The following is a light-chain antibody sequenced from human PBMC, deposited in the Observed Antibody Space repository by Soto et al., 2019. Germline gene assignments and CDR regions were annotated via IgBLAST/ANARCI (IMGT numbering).Light chain of an antibody. CDR2: GAS. J-gene: IGKJ1*01. Sequence: EIVSTQSPGTLSLSPWERVTLSCRASQSVSSSYLAWYQQKPGQAPRLLIHGASSRATGIPDRFSGSGSGTDFTLTISRLEPEDFAVYYCQQYGSSRWTFGQGTKVDIK. CDR1: QSVSSSY. CDR3: QQYGSSRWT. V-gene: IGKV3-20*01.